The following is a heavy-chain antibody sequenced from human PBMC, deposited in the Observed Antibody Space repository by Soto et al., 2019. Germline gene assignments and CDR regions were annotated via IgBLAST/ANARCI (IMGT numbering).Heavy chain of an antibody. Sequence: PETLSLTCAVYGGSFSGYYWSWIRQPPGKGLEWIGEINHSGSTSYNPSLKSRVTMSVDTSKNEFSLKLTSVTAADTAVYYCARRVDHYDSSGDANDIWGQGTMVTVSS. V-gene: IGHV4-34*01. CDR1: GGSFSGYY. CDR2: INHSGST. CDR3: ARRVDHYDSSGDANDI. D-gene: IGHD3-22*01. J-gene: IGHJ3*02.